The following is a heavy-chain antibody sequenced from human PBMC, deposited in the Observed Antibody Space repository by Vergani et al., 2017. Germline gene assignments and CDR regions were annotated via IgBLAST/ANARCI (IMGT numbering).Heavy chain of an antibody. CDR1: GGSISSSSYY. CDR3: ARSRLRYSSGWYGTRDAFDI. V-gene: IGHV4-39*01. Sequence: QLQLQESGPGLVKPSETLSLTCTVSGGSISSSSYYWGWIRQPPGKGLEWIGSIYYSGSTYYNPSLKSRVTISVDTSKNQFSLKLSSVTAADTAVYYCARSRLRYSSGWYGTRDAFDIWGQGTMVTVSS. CDR2: IYYSGST. J-gene: IGHJ3*02. D-gene: IGHD6-19*01.